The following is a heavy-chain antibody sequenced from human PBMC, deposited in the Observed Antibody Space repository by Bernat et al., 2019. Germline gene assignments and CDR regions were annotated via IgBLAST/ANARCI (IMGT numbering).Heavy chain of an antibody. V-gene: IGHV4-31*03. D-gene: IGHD2-21*02. CDR2: IYYSGST. CDR1: GGSISSGGYY. J-gene: IGHJ1*01. Sequence: QVQLQESGPGLVKPSQTLSLTCTVSGGSISSGGYYWSWIRQHPGKGLEWIGYIYYSGSTYYNPSLKSRVTISVDTSKNQFSLKLSSVTAADTAVYYCARRSLAVCRGDCYRCSFDLWGQGTLVTVSS. CDR3: ARRSLAVCRGDCYRCSFDL.